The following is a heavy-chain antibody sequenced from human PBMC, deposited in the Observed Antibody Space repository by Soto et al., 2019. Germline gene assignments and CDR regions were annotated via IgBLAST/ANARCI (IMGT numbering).Heavy chain of an antibody. D-gene: IGHD6-13*01. CDR2: ISGSGGST. CDR1: GFTFSSYA. J-gene: IGHJ6*02. Sequence: EVQLLESGGGLVQPGGSLRLSCAASGFTFSSYAMSWVRQAPGKGLEWVSAISGSGGSTYYADSVKGRFTISRDNSKNTLYLQMNSLRAEDTAVYYCAKDQGSSSRYHYYGMDVWGQGTTVTVSS. V-gene: IGHV3-23*01. CDR3: AKDQGSSSRYHYYGMDV.